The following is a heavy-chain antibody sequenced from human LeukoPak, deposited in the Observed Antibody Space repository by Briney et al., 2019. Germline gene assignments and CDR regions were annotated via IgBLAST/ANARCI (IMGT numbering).Heavy chain of an antibody. CDR3: ARGGYSRYYCGMDV. CDR2: INSDGSST. D-gene: IGHD6-13*01. Sequence: GGSLRLSCAASGFTFSSYWMHWVRQAPGKGLVWVSRINSDGSSTSYADSVKGRFTISRDNAKNTLYLQMNSLRAEDTAVYYCARGGYSRYYCGMDVWGQGTTVTVSS. CDR1: GFTFSSYW. V-gene: IGHV3-74*01. J-gene: IGHJ6*02.